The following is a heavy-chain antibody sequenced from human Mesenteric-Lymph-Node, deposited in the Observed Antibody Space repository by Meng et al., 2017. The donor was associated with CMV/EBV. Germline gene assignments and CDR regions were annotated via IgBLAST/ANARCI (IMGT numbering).Heavy chain of an antibody. D-gene: IGHD3-9*01. J-gene: IGHJ4*02. V-gene: IGHV1-2*06. Sequence: QVQLVQSGAEVTKPGASVKVSCKASGYTFIDYYINWVRQAPGQGLEWMGRINPKTGGRSYAQNFQGRVTMTRDTSINTAYMEVNRLNSDDTAMYYCARDRDTDWYSPFDYWGPGTLVTVSS. CDR2: INPKTGGR. CDR1: GYTFIDYY. CDR3: ARDRDTDWYSPFDY.